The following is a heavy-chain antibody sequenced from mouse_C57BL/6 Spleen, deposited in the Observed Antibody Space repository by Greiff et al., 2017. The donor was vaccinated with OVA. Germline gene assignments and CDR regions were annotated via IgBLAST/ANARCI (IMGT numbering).Heavy chain of an antibody. D-gene: IGHD1-1*02. V-gene: IGHV1-85*01. CDR3: AKSGGNYDPMDY. CDR2: IYPSDGST. Sequence: QVQLQQSGPELVKPGASVKLSCKASGYTFTSYDINWVKQRPGQGLEWIGWIYPSDGSTKYNEKFKGKATLTVDTSSSTAYMERHSLTSEVSAVYFCAKSGGNYDPMDYWGQGTTVTVSS. CDR1: GYTFTSYD. J-gene: IGHJ4*01.